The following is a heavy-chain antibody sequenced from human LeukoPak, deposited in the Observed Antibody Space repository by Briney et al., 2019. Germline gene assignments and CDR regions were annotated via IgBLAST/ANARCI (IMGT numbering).Heavy chain of an antibody. CDR3: ARGRGGSYHY. CDR1: GFTFSNDW. V-gene: IGHV3-74*01. CDR2: INTDGSTT. J-gene: IGHJ4*02. D-gene: IGHD1-26*01. Sequence: GGSLRPSCAASGFTFSNDWMHWVRQAPGKGLVWVSRINTDGSTTTYADSVKGRFTISRDNAKNTLYLQMNSLRVEDTAVYYCARGRGGSYHYWGQETLVTVSS.